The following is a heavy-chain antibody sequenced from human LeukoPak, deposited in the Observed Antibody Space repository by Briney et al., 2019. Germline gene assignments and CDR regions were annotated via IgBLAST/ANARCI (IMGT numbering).Heavy chain of an antibody. CDR2: ISYDGSNK. Sequence: GGSLRLSCAASGFTFSNYGMHWVRQAPGKGLEWVAVISYDGSNKYYADSVKGRFTISRDNSKNTLYLQMNSPRAEDTAVYYCAKALGYSYGTDYWGQGTLVTVSS. D-gene: IGHD5-18*01. CDR1: GFTFSNYG. J-gene: IGHJ4*02. V-gene: IGHV3-30*18. CDR3: AKALGYSYGTDY.